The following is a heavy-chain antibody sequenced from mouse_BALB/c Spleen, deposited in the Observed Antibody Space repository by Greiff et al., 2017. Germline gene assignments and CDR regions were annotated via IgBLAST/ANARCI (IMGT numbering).Heavy chain of an antibody. V-gene: IGHV5-17*02. CDR3: ARSEILDYYGSSQPAWFAY. CDR2: ISSGSSTI. CDR1: GFTFSSFG. Sequence: VQLKESGGGLVQPGGSRKLSCAASGFTFSSFGMHWVRQAPEKGLEWVAYISSGSSTIYYADTVKGRFTISRDNPKNTLFLQMTSLRSEDTAMYYCARSEILDYYGSSQPAWFAYWGQGTLVTVSA. J-gene: IGHJ3*01. D-gene: IGHD1-1*01.